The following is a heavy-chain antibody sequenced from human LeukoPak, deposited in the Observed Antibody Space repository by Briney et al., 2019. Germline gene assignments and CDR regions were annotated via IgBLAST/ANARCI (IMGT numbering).Heavy chain of an antibody. V-gene: IGHV1-69*10. D-gene: IGHD3-22*01. CDR2: IIPILGIA. Sequence: ASVKVSCKASGGTFSSYAISWVRQAPGQGLEWMGGIIPILGIANYAQKFQGRVTITADKSTSTAYMELSSLRSEDTAVYYCARGRFSYDSSGYPKPHYFDYWGQGTLVTVSS. CDR1: GGTFSSYA. J-gene: IGHJ4*02. CDR3: ARGRFSYDSSGYPKPHYFDY.